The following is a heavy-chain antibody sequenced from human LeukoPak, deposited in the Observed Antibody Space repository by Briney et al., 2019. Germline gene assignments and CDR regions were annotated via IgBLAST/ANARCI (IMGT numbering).Heavy chain of an antibody. J-gene: IGHJ6*03. V-gene: IGHV3-66*01. D-gene: IGHD5-12*01. Sequence: GGSLRLSCAASGFTVSSNYMSWVRQAPGKGLEWAPVFYSVGSTYYADSVKGRFTISRDNSKNTLYLQMNSLRAEDTAVYYCARVAKPYSGYDYGKYYYYMDVWGKGTTVTISS. CDR1: GFTVSSNY. CDR2: FYSVGST. CDR3: ARVAKPYSGYDYGKYYYYMDV.